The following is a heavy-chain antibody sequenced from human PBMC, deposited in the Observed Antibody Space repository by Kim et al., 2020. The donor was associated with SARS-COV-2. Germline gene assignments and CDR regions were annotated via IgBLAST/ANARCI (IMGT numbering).Heavy chain of an antibody. D-gene: IGHD1-1*01. Sequence: GGSLRLSCATSGFTFSNYWMHWVRQAPGKGLVWVSRLNDDASIRSYADSVKGRFAISRDNAKNTVYLQMNSLRADDTGVYYCARAGLPTGTTKDFWGQGTLVTVSS. J-gene: IGHJ4*02. CDR2: LNDDASIR. V-gene: IGHV3-74*01. CDR1: GFTFSNYW. CDR3: ARAGLPTGTTKDF.